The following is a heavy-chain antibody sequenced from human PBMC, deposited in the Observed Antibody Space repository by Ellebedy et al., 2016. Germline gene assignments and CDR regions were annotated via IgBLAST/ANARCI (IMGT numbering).Heavy chain of an antibody. CDR1: GYSFTSYW. CDR2: TDPSDSYT. V-gene: IGHV5-10-1*01. J-gene: IGHJ4*02. CDR3: ARSGDSSERSIGDY. Sequence: GGSLRLSCKGSGYSFTSYWISWVRQMPGKGLEWMGRTDPSDSYTNYSPSFQGHVTISADKSISTAYLQWSSLKASDTAMYYCARSGDSSERSIGDYWGQGTLVTVSS. D-gene: IGHD3-22*01.